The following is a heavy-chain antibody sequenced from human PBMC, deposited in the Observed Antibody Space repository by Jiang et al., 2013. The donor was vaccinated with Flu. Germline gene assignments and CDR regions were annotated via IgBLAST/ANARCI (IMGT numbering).Heavy chain of an antibody. D-gene: IGHD3-9*01. CDR3: ARESHLRYFDD. V-gene: IGHV1-3*01. CDR2: INAGNGNT. Sequence: WINAGNGNTKYSQKFQGRVTITRDTSASTAYMELSSLRSEDTAVYYCARESHLRYFDDWGQGTLVTVSS. J-gene: IGHJ4*02.